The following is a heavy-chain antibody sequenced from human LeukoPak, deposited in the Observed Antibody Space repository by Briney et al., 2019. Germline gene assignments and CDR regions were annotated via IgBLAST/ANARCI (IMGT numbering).Heavy chain of an antibody. CDR2: INPNSGGT. CDR1: GYTFTGYY. CDR3: ARVPNYDFWSGLPENYYMDV. Sequence: GASVKVSCKASGYTFTGYYMHWVRQAPGQGLEWMGWINPNSGGTNYAQKFQGRVTMTRDTSISTAYMELSRLRSDDTAVYYCARVPNYDFWSGLPENYYMDVWGKGTTVTVSS. V-gene: IGHV1-2*02. J-gene: IGHJ6*03. D-gene: IGHD3-3*01.